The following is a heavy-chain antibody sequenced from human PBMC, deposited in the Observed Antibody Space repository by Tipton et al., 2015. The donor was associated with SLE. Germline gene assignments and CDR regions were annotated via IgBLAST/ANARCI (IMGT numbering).Heavy chain of an antibody. Sequence: TLSLTCSVSGGSISDYFWSWIRPAPGKGPAWIGHMSESGDTNYNPSLKSRVTISVDTSRSQISLRLNSVTAADTAIYYCARYTSSYGSGKPIDSWGQGAQVTVSS. V-gene: IGHV4-59*07. J-gene: IGHJ4*02. CDR3: ARYTSSYGSGKPIDS. CDR2: MSESGDT. CDR1: GGSISDYF. D-gene: IGHD3-10*01.